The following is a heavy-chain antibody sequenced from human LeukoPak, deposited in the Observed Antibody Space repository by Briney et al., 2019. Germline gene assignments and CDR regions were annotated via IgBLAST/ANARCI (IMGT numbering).Heavy chain of an antibody. CDR2: IYSGGST. CDR3: AREGAVSDWFDP. Sequence: PGGSLRLSCAASGFTVSSNYMSWVRQAPGKGLEGVSVIYSGGSTYYADSVKGRFTISRDNSKNTLYLQMNSLRAEDTAVYYCAREGAVSDWFDPWGQGTLVTVSS. J-gene: IGHJ5*02. CDR1: GFTVSSNY. V-gene: IGHV3-66*01. D-gene: IGHD3-16*01.